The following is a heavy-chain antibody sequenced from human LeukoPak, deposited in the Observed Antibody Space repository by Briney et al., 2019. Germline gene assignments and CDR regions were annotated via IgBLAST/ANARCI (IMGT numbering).Heavy chain of an antibody. Sequence: GGSLRLSCAASGFIFSTNYMSWVRQAPGKGLEWISVTYASGYTTYIDSVKGRFTIFRDNSNNTLYLQMNSLIAEDTAVYYCAKGSSTRIHYWGQGTLVTVSS. D-gene: IGHD2-2*01. V-gene: IGHV3-66*01. CDR3: AKGSSTRIHY. J-gene: IGHJ4*02. CDR2: TYASGYT. CDR1: GFIFSTNY.